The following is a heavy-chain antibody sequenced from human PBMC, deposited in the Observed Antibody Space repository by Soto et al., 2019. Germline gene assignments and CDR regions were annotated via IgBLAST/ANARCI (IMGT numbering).Heavy chain of an antibody. CDR1: GFTFSSNG. CDR2: IWSDGSNK. J-gene: IGHJ6*02. Sequence: QVQLVESGGGVVQPGRSLRLSCAASGFTFSSNGMHWVRQAPGKGLEWVASIWSDGSNKYSADSVKGRFTISRDNSKNTLYLQMESLRAEDTAVYYFARDGSNKPGFYYGMDAWGQGTTVSVSS. D-gene: IGHD4-4*01. CDR3: ARDGSNKPGFYYGMDA. V-gene: IGHV3-33*01.